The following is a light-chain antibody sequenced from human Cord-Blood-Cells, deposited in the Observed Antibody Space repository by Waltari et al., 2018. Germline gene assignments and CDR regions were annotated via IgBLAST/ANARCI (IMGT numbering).Light chain of an antibody. V-gene: IGKV3-11*01. Sequence: EIVLTQSPATLSLSPGERATFSCRASQSVSSYLAWYQQKPGQAPRLLIHDASNRATGIPARFSGSGSGTDFTLTISSLEPEDFAVYYCQQRSNWPPGITFGPGTKVDIK. CDR2: DAS. J-gene: IGKJ3*01. CDR1: QSVSSY. CDR3: QQRSNWPPGIT.